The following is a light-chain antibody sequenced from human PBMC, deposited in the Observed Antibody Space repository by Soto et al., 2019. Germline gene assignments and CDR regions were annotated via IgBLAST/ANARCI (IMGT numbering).Light chain of an antibody. CDR1: QSVSSN. V-gene: IGKV3-15*01. Sequence: EAVMPQSPATLSVSTGERATLSCRASQSVSSNLAWYQQKPGQAPRLLIYGASTRATGIPARFSGSGSGTEFTLTISSLQSEDFAVYYCQQYNNWPRTFGQGTKVDIK. CDR2: GAS. J-gene: IGKJ1*01. CDR3: QQYNNWPRT.